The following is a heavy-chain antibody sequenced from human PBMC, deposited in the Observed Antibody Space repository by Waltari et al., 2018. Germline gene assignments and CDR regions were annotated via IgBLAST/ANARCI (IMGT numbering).Heavy chain of an antibody. J-gene: IGHJ1*01. CDR2: VKSKAYGGTA. V-gene: IGHV3-15*01. CDR3: TTGYSSTWYS. D-gene: IGHD6-13*01. Sequence: DVQLVEPGGGLVKPGGSLRVSCAASGFNFPSAWMNWVRQVPGKGLEWVGHVKSKAYGGTADYGAPVKGRFTISRDDSKNRVYLQMSSLKTEDTAIYYCTTGYSSTWYSWGQGTLVTVSS. CDR1: GFNFPSAW.